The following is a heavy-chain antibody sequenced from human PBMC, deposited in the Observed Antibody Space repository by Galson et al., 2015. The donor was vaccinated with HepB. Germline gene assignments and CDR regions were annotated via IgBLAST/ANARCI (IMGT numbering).Heavy chain of an antibody. J-gene: IGHJ4*02. D-gene: IGHD3-9*01. CDR2: ISSSSSTI. CDR1: GFTFSSYS. V-gene: IGHV3-48*01. CDR3: ARSPGRDDILTGYYRVWYY. Sequence: SLRLSCAASGFTFSSYSMNWVRQAPGKGLEWVSYISSSSSTIYYADSVKGRFTISRDNAKNSLYLQMNSLRAEDTAVYYCARSPGRDDILTGYYRVWYYWGQGTLVTVSS.